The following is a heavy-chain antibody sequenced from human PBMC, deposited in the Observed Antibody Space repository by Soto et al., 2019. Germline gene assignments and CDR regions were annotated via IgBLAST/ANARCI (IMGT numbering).Heavy chain of an antibody. CDR3: AGGFWSGYYGVGYYYYGMDV. D-gene: IGHD3-3*01. J-gene: IGHJ6*02. Sequence: PGGSLRLSCAASGFTFSSYGMHWVRQAPGKGLEWVAVIWYDGSNKYYADSVKGRFTISRDNSKNTLYLQMNSLRAEDTAVYYCAGGFWSGYYGVGYYYYGMDVWGQGTTVTVSS. CDR1: GFTFSSYG. CDR2: IWYDGSNK. V-gene: IGHV3-33*01.